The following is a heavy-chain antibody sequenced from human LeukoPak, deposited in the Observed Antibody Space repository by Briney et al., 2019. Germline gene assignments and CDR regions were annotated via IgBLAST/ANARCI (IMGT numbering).Heavy chain of an antibody. Sequence: SGPTLVNPSQTFRLTFSFSGVPLSPAAGGVGWIRQPHGKDLEWHAVFYWHEEKRYSLSRKNRLTITKDTPKNQGVLTKTHMDPANTATYYCAHGTGSSWMGDYDSAWYYFDYWGGGALVTVAS. CDR1: GVPLSPAAGG. CDR2: FYWHEEK. D-gene: IGHD6-13*01. CDR3: AHGTGSSWMGDYDSAWYYFDY. V-gene: IGHV2-5*01. J-gene: IGHJ4*02.